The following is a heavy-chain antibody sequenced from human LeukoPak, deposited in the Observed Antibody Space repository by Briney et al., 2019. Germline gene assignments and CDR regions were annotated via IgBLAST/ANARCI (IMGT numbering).Heavy chain of an antibody. Sequence: GASVKVSCKASGGTFSSYAISWVRQAPGQGLEWMGGIIPIFGTANYAQKFQGRVTITADKSTSTAYMELSSLRSEDTAVYYCARSLTVTNRPTYYYYMDVWGKGTTVTVSS. CDR3: ARSLTVTNRPTYYYYMDV. J-gene: IGHJ6*03. CDR2: IIPIFGTA. CDR1: GGTFSSYA. D-gene: IGHD4-17*01. V-gene: IGHV1-69*06.